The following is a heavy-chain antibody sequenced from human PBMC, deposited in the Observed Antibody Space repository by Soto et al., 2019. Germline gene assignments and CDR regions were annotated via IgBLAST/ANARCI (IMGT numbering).Heavy chain of an antibody. CDR2: IYSGGST. V-gene: IGHV3-53*01. Sequence: GGSLRLSCVASGFTVSSNYMSWVRQAPGKGLEWVSVIYSGGSTYYADSVKGRFTISRDNSKNTLYLQMNSLRAEDTAVYYCARMGDGSLGWFDPWGQGTLVTVSS. J-gene: IGHJ5*02. CDR1: GFTVSSNY. CDR3: ARMGDGSLGWFDP. D-gene: IGHD1-26*01.